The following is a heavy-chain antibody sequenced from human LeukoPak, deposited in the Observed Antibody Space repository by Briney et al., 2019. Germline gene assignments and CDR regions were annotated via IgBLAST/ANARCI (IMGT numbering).Heavy chain of an antibody. CDR1: GFTFSSYW. Sequence: GGSLRLSCAASGFTFSSYWMRWVRQAPGKGLEWVANIKQDGSEKNYVDSVKGRFTISRDNGKNALYLLMNSLRAEDTAVYYCAREGVVAAGGYWGQGTLVTVSS. V-gene: IGHV3-7*01. CDR2: IKQDGSEK. CDR3: AREGVVAAGGY. D-gene: IGHD2-15*01. J-gene: IGHJ4*02.